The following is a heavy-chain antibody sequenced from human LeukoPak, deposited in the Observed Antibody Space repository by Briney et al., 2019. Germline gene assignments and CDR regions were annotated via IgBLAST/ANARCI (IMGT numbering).Heavy chain of an antibody. CDR3: ARRGSGTYYNFDY. CDR1: GFTFSNFA. Sequence: GGSLRLSCAASGFTFSNFAMSWVRQALGKGLEWVSAISGSGGNTYYADSVKGRFTISRDNSKNTLYLQMNSLTAEDTAIYYCARRGSGTYYNFDYWGQGTLVTVSS. V-gene: IGHV3-23*01. CDR2: ISGSGGNT. J-gene: IGHJ4*02. D-gene: IGHD3-10*01.